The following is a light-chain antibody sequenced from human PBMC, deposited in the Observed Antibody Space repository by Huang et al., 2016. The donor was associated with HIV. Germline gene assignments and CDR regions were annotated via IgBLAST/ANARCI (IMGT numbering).Light chain of an antibody. CDR1: QGIQNF. J-gene: IGKJ1*01. Sequence: DIQMTQSPSSLSASVGDRVTITCRASQGIQNFVAWYQQKPGKPPKLLSYGASTLESGVPSRFSGGGAETEFTLTIRSLQTEDVATYYCQKYSNDPRAFGQGTRVDIK. V-gene: IGKV1-27*01. CDR2: GAS. CDR3: QKYSNDPRA.